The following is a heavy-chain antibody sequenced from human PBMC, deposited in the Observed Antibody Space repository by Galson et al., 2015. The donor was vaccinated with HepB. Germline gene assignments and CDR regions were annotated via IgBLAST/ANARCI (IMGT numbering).Heavy chain of an antibody. Sequence: SVKVSCKASGYSFTDYYMHWVRQAPGQGLEWMGWVNPNSGDTYYAQMFQGRVTTTRDKSTSTAYMELTSLRSDDTAVYYCARGRLTIFAVVTDVRDYYYRMDVWGQGTTVTVSS. CDR1: GYSFTDYY. J-gene: IGHJ6*02. CDR3: ARGRLTIFAVVTDVRDYYYRMDV. CDR2: VNPNSGDT. D-gene: IGHD3-3*01. V-gene: IGHV1-2*02.